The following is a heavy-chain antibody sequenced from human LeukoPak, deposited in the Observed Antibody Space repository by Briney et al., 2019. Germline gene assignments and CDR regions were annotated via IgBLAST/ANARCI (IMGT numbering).Heavy chain of an antibody. CDR3: ASLFVIGRYSCGHNGFDP. J-gene: IGHJ5*02. Sequence: SETLSLTCTVSSGSFPRSSIYSGWIRQPPGKGLEWIRSIYYSGSTYYNPSLKSRATISVDTSKNPSSMKLSTVTGADTAAYTCASLFVIGRYSCGHNGFDPWGQGTLVTVSS. CDR1: SGSFPRSSIY. V-gene: IGHV4-39*01. CDR2: IYYSGST. D-gene: IGHD5-18*01.